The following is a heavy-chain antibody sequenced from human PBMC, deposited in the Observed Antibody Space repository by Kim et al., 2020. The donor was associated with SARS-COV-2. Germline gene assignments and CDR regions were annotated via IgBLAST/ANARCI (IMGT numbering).Heavy chain of an antibody. J-gene: IGHJ5*02. V-gene: IGHV3-74*01. Sequence: GSRPTYADSVKGRCTVSGDNAKNTLYLQMNSLRAEDTAVYYCAKSDWIDPRGQGTLVTVSS. CDR2: GSRP. CDR3: AKSDWIDP. D-gene: IGHD3-3*01.